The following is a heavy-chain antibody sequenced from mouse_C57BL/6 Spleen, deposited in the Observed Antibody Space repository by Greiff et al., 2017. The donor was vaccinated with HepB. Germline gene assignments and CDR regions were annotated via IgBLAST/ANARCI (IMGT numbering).Heavy chain of an antibody. CDR3: ARHGVYYEYDYAMDY. CDR2: IWSDGST. D-gene: IGHD2-4*01. J-gene: IGHJ4*01. V-gene: IGHV2-6-1*01. CDR1: GFSLTSYG. Sequence: QVQLKQSGPGLVAPSQSLSITCTVSGFSLTSYGVHWVRQPPGKGLEWLVVIWSDGSTTYNSALKSRLSISKDNSKSQVFLKMNSLQTDDTAMYYCARHGVYYEYDYAMDYWGQGTSVTVSS.